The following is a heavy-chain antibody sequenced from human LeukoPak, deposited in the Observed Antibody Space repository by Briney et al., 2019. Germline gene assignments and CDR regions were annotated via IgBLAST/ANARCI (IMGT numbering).Heavy chain of an antibody. CDR3: ARDSSSWLYHVYGMDV. D-gene: IGHD6-13*01. Sequence: ASVNVTFKACGYIFTNFGISWVRQARGQGLEGMGCSSSYNGNTNQAQKLQGRVTMTTDTSTHPAYMYLSSLRSDDTAVYYCARDSSSWLYHVYGMDVWGKGNTVTVSS. J-gene: IGHJ6*04. V-gene: IGHV1-18*01. CDR2: SSSYNGNT. CDR1: GYIFTNFG.